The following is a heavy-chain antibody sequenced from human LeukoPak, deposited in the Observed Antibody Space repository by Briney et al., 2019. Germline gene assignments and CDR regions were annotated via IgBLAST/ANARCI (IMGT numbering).Heavy chain of an antibody. CDR1: GFTFSSYG. V-gene: IGHV3-30*18. CDR2: ISYDGSNK. D-gene: IGHD2-15*01. CDR3: AKDWDIIYNAFDI. Sequence: GSLRLSCAASGFTFSSYGMHWVRQAPGKGLEWVAVISYDGSNKYYADSVEGRFTISRDNSKNTLYLQMNSLRAEDTAVYYCAKDWDIIYNAFDIWGQGTMVTVSS. J-gene: IGHJ3*02.